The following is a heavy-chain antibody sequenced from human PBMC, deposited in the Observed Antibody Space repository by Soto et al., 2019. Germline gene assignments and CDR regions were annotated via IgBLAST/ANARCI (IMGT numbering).Heavy chain of an antibody. CDR1: GFTFSSYA. V-gene: IGHV3-30-3*01. Sequence: QVQLVESGGGVVQPGRSLRLSCAASGFTFSSYAMHWVRQATGKVLEWVAVISYEGSNKYYADSVKGRFTISRDNSKDKLDLQMNSLRAEDTAVYYCARDREQWLVGYYFDYWGQGTLVTVSS. D-gene: IGHD6-19*01. J-gene: IGHJ4*02. CDR2: ISYEGSNK. CDR3: ARDREQWLVGYYFDY.